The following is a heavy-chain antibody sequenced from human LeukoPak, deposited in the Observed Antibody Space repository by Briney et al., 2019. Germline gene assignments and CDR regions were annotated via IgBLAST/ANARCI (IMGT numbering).Heavy chain of an antibody. CDR3: AREMYGSGSPSFDY. Sequence: GGSLRLSCAASGFTFSSYAMHWVRQAPGKGLEWVAVISYDGSNKYYADSVKGRFTISRDNSKNTLYLQMNSLRAEDTAVYYCAREMYGSGSPSFDYWGQGTLVTVSS. CDR2: ISYDGSNK. D-gene: IGHD3-10*01. V-gene: IGHV3-30*04. J-gene: IGHJ4*02. CDR1: GFTFSSYA.